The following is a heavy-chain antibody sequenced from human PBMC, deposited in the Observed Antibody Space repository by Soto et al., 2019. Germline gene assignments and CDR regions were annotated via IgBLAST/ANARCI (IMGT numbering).Heavy chain of an antibody. CDR3: AKDNYKLGADTFQVLHYYYYGMDV. J-gene: IGHJ6*02. D-gene: IGHD1-26*01. V-gene: IGHV3-23*01. CDR2: MSGRGGST. Sequence: GGSLRLSCTASGGTFSSYGNSWGRQAPGKGLERVSAMSGRGGSTYYAGYVKGRCTIYRDNSKHTLYMQTNSLRDEDTAVYYCAKDNYKLGADTFQVLHYYYYGMDVWGQGTTVTVSS. CDR1: GGTFSSYG.